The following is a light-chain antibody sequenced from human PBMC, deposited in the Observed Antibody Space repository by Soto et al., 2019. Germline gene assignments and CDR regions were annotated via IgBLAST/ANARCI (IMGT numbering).Light chain of an antibody. CDR3: QQYKSFPYT. J-gene: IGKJ2*01. CDR2: EVS. CDR1: QSISSW. V-gene: IGKV1-5*03. Sequence: DIQMTQSPSTLSASVGDRVTITCRASQSISSWLAWYQQKPGKAPNLLIYEVSTLESGVPSRFSGSGSGTEFTLTISSPQPDDFATYYCQQYKSFPYTFGQGTKLEIK.